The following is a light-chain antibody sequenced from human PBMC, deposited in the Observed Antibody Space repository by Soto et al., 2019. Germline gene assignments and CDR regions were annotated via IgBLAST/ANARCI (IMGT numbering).Light chain of an antibody. Sequence: EIVLTQSPDTLSLSPGERATLSCRASESVSNSYLAWYQQKPGQAPRLLIYGASSRATGIPDKFSGSGSGTDFTLTINRLEPEDFAVYYCHQYGSSLTFGPGTRVNIK. V-gene: IGKV3-20*01. J-gene: IGKJ3*01. CDR3: HQYGSSLT. CDR1: ESVSNSY. CDR2: GAS.